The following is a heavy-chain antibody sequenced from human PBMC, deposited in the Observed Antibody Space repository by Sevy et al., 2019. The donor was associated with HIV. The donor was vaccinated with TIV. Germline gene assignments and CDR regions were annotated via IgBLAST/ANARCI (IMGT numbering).Heavy chain of an antibody. Sequence: GGSLRLSCAASGFTFTTYAMTWVRQGPRKGLEWVSSITGGGGASYYADSVKGRFTTSRDSSRNIVTLQMNGLRVEDTAVFYCVRVRFVGRGRAGNFDYWGQGAMVTVSS. V-gene: IGHV3-23*01. D-gene: IGHD3-10*01. CDR1: GFTFTTYA. J-gene: IGHJ4*02. CDR3: VRVRFVGRGRAGNFDY. CDR2: ITGGGGAS.